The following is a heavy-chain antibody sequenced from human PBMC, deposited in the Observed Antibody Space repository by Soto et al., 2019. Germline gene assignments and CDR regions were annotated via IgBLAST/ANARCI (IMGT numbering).Heavy chain of an antibody. CDR1: GFTFSSYW. V-gene: IGHV3-74*01. CDR2: INSDGSST. J-gene: IGHJ4*02. CDR3: VRTSLVVAAATREDY. D-gene: IGHD2-15*01. Sequence: HPGGSLRLSCAASGFTFSSYWMYWVRQAPGKGLVWVSRINSDGSSTSYADSVKGRFTISRDNAKNTLYLQMNSLRAEDTAVYYCVRTSLVVAAATREDYWGQGTLVTVSS.